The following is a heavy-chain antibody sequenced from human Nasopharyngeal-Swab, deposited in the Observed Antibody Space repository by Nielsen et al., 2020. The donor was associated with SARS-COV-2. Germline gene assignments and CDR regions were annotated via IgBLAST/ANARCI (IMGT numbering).Heavy chain of an antibody. CDR3: AKMARFSSGSDWFDP. V-gene: IGHV3-23*01. J-gene: IGHJ5*02. Sequence: GGSPRLSSAASGFTFSSYAMSWVRQAPGRGLEWVSAISGSGGSTYYADSVKGRFTISRDNSKNTLYLQMNSLRAEDTAVYYCAKMARFSSGSDWFDPWGQGTLVTVSS. CDR2: ISGSGGST. CDR1: GFTFSSYA. D-gene: IGHD6-19*01.